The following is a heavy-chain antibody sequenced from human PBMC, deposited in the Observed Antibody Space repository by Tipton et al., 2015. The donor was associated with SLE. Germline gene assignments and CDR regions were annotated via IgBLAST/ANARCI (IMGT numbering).Heavy chain of an antibody. J-gene: IGHJ3*02. CDR2: IYYSGST. Sequence: TLSLTCTVSGGSISSGDYYWSWIRQHPGKGLEWIGYIYYSGSTNYNPSLKSRVTISVDTSKNQFSLKLSSVTAADTAVYYCARGELSDAFDIWGQGTMVTVSS. D-gene: IGHD1-7*01. CDR3: ARGELSDAFDI. CDR1: GGSISSGDYY. V-gene: IGHV4-30-4*01.